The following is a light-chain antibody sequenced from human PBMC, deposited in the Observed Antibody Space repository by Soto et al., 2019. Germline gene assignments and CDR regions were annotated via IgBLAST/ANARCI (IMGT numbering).Light chain of an antibody. Sequence: QSVLTQPASVTGSPGQSITISCTGTSSDVDYNRVSWYQQYPGTAPKLMINEVTNRPSGVSDRFSGSKSGNTASLTISGLQPEDEADYYCSSYTIRRSWVFGGGTKLTDL. V-gene: IGLV2-14*01. J-gene: IGLJ3*02. CDR2: EVT. CDR1: SSDVDYNR. CDR3: SSYTIRRSWV.